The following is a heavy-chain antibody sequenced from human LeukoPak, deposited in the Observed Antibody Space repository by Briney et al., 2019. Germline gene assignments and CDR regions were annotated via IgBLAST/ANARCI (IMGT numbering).Heavy chain of an antibody. Sequence: SETLSLTCTVSGDSISSYYWSWIRQPAGKGLEWIGRIHPSGSTNYNPSLKSRVTLSVDTSKNQFSLKLSSVTAADTAVYYCARGPPPDFAYWGGEPLVTVSS. CDR1: GDSISSYY. V-gene: IGHV4-4*07. CDR3: ARGPPPDFAY. CDR2: IHPSGST. J-gene: IGHJ4*02.